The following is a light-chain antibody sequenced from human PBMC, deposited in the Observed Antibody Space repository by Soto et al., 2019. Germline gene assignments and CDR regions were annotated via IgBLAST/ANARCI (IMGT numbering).Light chain of an antibody. J-gene: IGKJ5*01. Sequence: EIVMTQAPATLSVSPGERSTLSCRASQSVSSNLAWYQQKPGQXPRXXIYGASSRATGIPVRFSGIGSGTELTITISSLQPDDFETYDGQQYNSYPYTFGQGTRLEIK. V-gene: IGKV3-15*01. CDR3: QQYNSYPYT. CDR1: QSVSSN. CDR2: GAS.